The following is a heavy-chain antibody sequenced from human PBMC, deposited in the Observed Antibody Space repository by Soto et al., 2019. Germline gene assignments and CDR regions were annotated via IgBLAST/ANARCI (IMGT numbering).Heavy chain of an antibody. CDR1: GYTFTSYG. CDR3: ARDRGLAARYYYYYGMDV. V-gene: IGHV1-18*01. J-gene: IGHJ6*02. D-gene: IGHD6-6*01. Sequence: ASVKVSCKASGYTFTSYGISWVRQAPGQGLEWMGWISAYNGNTNYAQKPQGRVTMTTDTSTSTAYMELRSLRSDDTAVYYCARDRGLAARYYYYYGMDVWGQGTTVTVSS. CDR2: ISAYNGNT.